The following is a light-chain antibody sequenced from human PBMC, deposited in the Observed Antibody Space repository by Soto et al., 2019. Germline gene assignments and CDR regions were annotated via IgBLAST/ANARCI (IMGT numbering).Light chain of an antibody. CDR3: SSYAGSNNFDVV. Sequence: QSVLTQPPSASGSPGQSVTISCTGTSSDVGGYNYVSWYQQHPGKAPKLMIYEVSKRPSGVPDRFSGSKSGNTASLTVSGLQAEDEAVYYCSSYAGSNNFDVVFGGGTKLTVL. V-gene: IGLV2-8*01. CDR2: EVS. J-gene: IGLJ2*01. CDR1: SSDVGGYNY.